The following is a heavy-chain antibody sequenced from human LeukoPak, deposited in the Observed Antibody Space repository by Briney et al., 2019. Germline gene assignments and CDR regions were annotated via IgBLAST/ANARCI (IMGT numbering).Heavy chain of an antibody. CDR1: GGSISSYY. CDR2: NDYTGGA. V-gene: IGHV4-59*01. J-gene: IGHJ4*02. CDR3: ARNGPHYYDNSGYLDS. D-gene: IGHD3-22*01. Sequence: SETLSLTCTVSGGSISSYYWSWIRQPPGKGLEWVGNNDYTGGANYNPSLKSRVTILVDTSKNQFSLKLISVTAADTAVYFCARNGPHYYDNSGYLDSWGQGALVTVSS.